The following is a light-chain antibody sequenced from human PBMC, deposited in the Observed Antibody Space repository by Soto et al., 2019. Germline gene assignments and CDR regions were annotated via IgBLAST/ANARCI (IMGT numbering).Light chain of an antibody. CDR1: NSDVGYYNL. CDR2: EAT. V-gene: IGLV2-23*01. J-gene: IGLJ3*02. Sequence: QSVLTQPPSVSGAPGQRLTISCTGTNSDVGYYNLVSWYQQYPGKAPKLLIYEATRRPSGASHRFSGSKSGNTASLTISGLQADDEAHYYCCSYAGSSTLVFGGGTKLTVL. CDR3: CSYAGSSTLV.